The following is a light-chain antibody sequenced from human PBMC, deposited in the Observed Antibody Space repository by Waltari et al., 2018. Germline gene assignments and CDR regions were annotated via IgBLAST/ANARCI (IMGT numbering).Light chain of an antibody. J-gene: IGLJ3*02. CDR1: ISNIGRTS. V-gene: IGLV1-47*01. Sequence: QSVLTQPPSASGTPGQSVTLSCSGSISNIGRTSVYWYQQFPGAAPKPLISRNNQRPSGVPDRFSASKSGTSTSLAISGLRSEDEADYYCAAWDDSLSAWVFGGGTKVTVL. CDR2: RNN. CDR3: AAWDDSLSAWV.